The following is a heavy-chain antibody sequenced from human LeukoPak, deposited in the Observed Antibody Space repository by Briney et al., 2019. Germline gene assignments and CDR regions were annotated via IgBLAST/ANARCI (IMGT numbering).Heavy chain of an antibody. V-gene: IGHV4-59*12. J-gene: IGHJ1*01. CDR2: MFHSGTS. Sequence: SETLTLTCTVSGVSIRSNYWTWVRQPPGKGLEWIGYMFHSGTSNYNPSLKSRVIISVDTSKNQFSLKLSSVTAADTAVYYCARGTTRRHMVAAAQYFQHWGQGTLVTVSS. CDR3: ARGTTRRHMVAAAQYFQH. D-gene: IGHD2-15*01. CDR1: GVSIRSNY.